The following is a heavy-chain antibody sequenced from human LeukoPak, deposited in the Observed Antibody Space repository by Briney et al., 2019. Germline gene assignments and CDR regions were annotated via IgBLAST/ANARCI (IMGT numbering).Heavy chain of an antibody. Sequence: SETLSLTCTVSGYSIGSGYYWGWIRQPPGKGLEWIGSIYHSGSTYYNPSLKSRVTISVDTSKNQFSLKLSSVTAADTAVYYCARGVSSSWYYGYYFDYWGQGTLVTVSS. CDR2: IYHSGST. V-gene: IGHV4-38-2*02. CDR1: GYSIGSGYY. J-gene: IGHJ4*02. D-gene: IGHD6-13*01. CDR3: ARGVSSSWYYGYYFDY.